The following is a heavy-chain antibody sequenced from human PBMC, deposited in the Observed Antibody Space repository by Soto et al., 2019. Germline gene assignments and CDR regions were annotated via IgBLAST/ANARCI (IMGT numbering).Heavy chain of an antibody. V-gene: IGHV3-33*01. D-gene: IGHD6-6*01. CDR3: ARDYSRSSGRMVDY. J-gene: IGHJ4*02. CDR2: IWYDGSNK. Sequence: QVQLVESGGGVVQSGRSLRLSCAASGFTFSTYAMQWVRQAPGKGLEWVAVIWYDGSNKYYGDSVKGRFTISRDNSKNTLSLQMNSLRLEDTAIYYCARDYSRSSGRMVDYWGQGTLVTVSS. CDR1: GFTFSTYA.